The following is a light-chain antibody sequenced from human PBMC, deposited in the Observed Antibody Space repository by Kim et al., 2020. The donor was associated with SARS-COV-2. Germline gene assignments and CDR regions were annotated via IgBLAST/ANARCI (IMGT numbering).Light chain of an antibody. J-gene: IGKJ2*01. CDR3: QHYSRFPYT. V-gene: IGKV1-5*03. Sequence: SESVGDRVTITCRASENIGTWLAWYQQKQGRAPSLLIYLASTLESGVPSRFSGTGSGTEFSLSITSLQPDDFATYYCQHYSRFPYTFGQGTKLEI. CDR1: ENIGTW. CDR2: LAS.